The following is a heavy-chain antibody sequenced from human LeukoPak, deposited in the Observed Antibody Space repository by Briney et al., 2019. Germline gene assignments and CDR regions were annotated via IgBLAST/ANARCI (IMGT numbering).Heavy chain of an antibody. J-gene: IGHJ6*03. CDR3: ATDHYDSSGTRVYMDV. CDR2: FDPEDGET. Sequence: SVKVSCKVSGYTLTELSMHWVRQAPGKGLEWMGGFDPEDGETIYAQKFQGRVTMTEDTSTDTAYMELSSLRSEDTAVYYCATDHYDSSGTRVYMDVWGKGTTVTISS. D-gene: IGHD3-22*01. V-gene: IGHV1-24*01. CDR1: GYTLTELS.